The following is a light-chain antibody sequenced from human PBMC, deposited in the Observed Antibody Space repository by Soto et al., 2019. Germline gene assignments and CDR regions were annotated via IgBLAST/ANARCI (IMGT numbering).Light chain of an antibody. CDR2: AAS. J-gene: IGKJ4*01. CDR3: QQSYTTPLT. V-gene: IGKV1-39*01. Sequence: DLQMTQSPSSLSASVGDRVTITCRASQRMSTYLNWYQQKPGKAPKLLIYAASTLESGVPSRFSGSGSGTDFTLTISSLQPEDFATYYCQQSYTTPLTFGGGTKVEMK. CDR1: QRMSTY.